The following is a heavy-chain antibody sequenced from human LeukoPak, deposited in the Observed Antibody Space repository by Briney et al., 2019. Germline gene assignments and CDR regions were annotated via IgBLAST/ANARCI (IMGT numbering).Heavy chain of an antibody. CDR2: IYHSGST. CDR3: ARLGGSYPKDY. V-gene: IGHV4-4*02. CDR1: DGSVSSSNW. D-gene: IGHD1-26*01. J-gene: IGHJ4*02. Sequence: SETLSLTCAVSDGSVSSSNWWSWVRQPPGKGLEWIGSIYHSGSTYYNPSLKSRVTISVDTSKNQFSLKLSSVTAADTAVYYCARLGGSYPKDYWGQGTLVTVSS.